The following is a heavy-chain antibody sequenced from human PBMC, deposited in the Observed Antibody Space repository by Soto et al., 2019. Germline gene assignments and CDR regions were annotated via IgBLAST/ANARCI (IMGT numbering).Heavy chain of an antibody. CDR1: GYTFTNYG. J-gene: IGHJ5*02. D-gene: IGHD3-10*01. Sequence: QVQLVQSGAEVKKPGASVKVSCKASGYTFTNYGISWVRQAPGQGLEWMGWISAYNGNTNHAQKLQGRVTMTTDTSTSTAYMELRSLRSDDTAVYYCARGVGSGSYYTQYHWFDPWGQGTLVTVSS. CDR3: ARGVGSGSYYTQYHWFDP. V-gene: IGHV1-18*01. CDR2: ISAYNGNT.